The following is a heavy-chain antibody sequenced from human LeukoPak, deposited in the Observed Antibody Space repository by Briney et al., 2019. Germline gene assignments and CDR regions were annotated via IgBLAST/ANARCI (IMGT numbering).Heavy chain of an antibody. Sequence: ASVKVSCKASGYTFTGYYMHWVRQAPGQGLEWMGWINPNSGGTNYAQKFQGRVTMTRDTSISTAYMELSRQRSDDTAVYYCARDQKPLSGSYSFDYWGQGTLVTVSS. V-gene: IGHV1-2*02. D-gene: IGHD1-26*01. CDR1: GYTFTGYY. CDR2: INPNSGGT. J-gene: IGHJ4*02. CDR3: ARDQKPLSGSYSFDY.